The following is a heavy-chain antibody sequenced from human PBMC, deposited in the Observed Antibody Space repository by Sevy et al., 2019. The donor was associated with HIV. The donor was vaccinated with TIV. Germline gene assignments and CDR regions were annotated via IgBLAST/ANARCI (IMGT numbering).Heavy chain of an antibody. Sequence: GGSLRLSCAASGFAFSSYSMNWVRQAPGKGLESVSSISSSSSYIYYADSVKGRFTISRDNAKNSLYLQMNSLRAEDTAVYYCARDASSSSLGDVWGQGTTVTVSS. CDR2: ISSSSSYI. J-gene: IGHJ6*02. D-gene: IGHD6-13*01. V-gene: IGHV3-21*01. CDR1: GFAFSSYS. CDR3: ARDASSSSLGDV.